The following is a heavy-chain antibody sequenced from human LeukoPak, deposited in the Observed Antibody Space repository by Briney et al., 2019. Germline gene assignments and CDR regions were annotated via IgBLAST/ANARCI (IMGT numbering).Heavy chain of an antibody. D-gene: IGHD3-9*01. CDR1: GSTFSSYG. J-gene: IGHJ3*02. Sequence: GGSLRLSCAASGSTFSSYGMHWVRQAPGKGLEWVAVIWYDGSNKYYADSVKGRFTISRDNSKNTLYLQMNSLRAEDTAVYYCARETRLPHNDILINRRAFDIWGQGTILTVSS. V-gene: IGHV3-33*01. CDR3: ARETRLPHNDILINRRAFDI. CDR2: IWYDGSNK.